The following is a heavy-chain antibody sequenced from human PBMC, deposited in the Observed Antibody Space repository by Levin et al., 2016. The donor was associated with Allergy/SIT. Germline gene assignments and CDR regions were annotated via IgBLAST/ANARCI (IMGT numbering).Heavy chain of an antibody. D-gene: IGHD2-8*01. CDR1: DDSISSSSYN. V-gene: IGHV4-39*01. Sequence: SETLSLTCTVSDDSISSSSYNWGWIRQPPGKGLQWIGTVDYSGSTYYNPSLESRVTISIDTSNSQFSLTLSSLTAADTAVYYCARIRFCTFGLCYPLDAFDIWSQGTMVTVSS. CDR3: ARIRFCTFGLCYPLDAFDI. J-gene: IGHJ3*02. CDR2: VDYSGST.